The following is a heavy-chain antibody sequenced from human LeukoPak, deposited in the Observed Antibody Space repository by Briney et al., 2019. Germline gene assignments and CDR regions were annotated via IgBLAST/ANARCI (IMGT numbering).Heavy chain of an antibody. V-gene: IGHV3-64D*09. CDR3: FAIKAADLLSHCDF. Sequence: GGSLRLSCSVSGFTFSRYAMHWARQAPGKGLEYVSAVSSNGGSTYYTDSVKGRTTISRDNSKKTLYLQMSSLRAEDTAVYYCFAIKAADLLSHCDFWGQGTLVTVSS. CDR2: VSSNGGST. CDR1: GFTFSRYA. D-gene: IGHD2/OR15-2a*01. J-gene: IGHJ4*02.